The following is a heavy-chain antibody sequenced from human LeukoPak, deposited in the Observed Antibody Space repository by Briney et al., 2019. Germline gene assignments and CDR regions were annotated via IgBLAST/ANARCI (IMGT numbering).Heavy chain of an antibody. D-gene: IGHD3-22*01. Sequence: GASVKVSCKASGYTFTTYGISWVRQAPGQGLAWMRWISPYNGNTIYAHNLQGRVTMTTDTSTSTAYMELRSLTSDDTAVYYCARDPGSYYYDSSGRFDYWGPGTLVTASS. CDR3: ARDPGSYYYDSSGRFDY. CDR2: ISPYNGNT. CDR1: GYTFTTYG. J-gene: IGHJ4*02. V-gene: IGHV1-18*01.